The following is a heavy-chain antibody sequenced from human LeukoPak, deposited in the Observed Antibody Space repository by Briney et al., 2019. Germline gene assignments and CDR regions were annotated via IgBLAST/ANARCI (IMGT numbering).Heavy chain of an antibody. CDR2: ISGSGGST. CDR3: AKSPRGYSYGSDAFGI. D-gene: IGHD5-18*01. V-gene: IGHV3-23*01. J-gene: IGHJ3*02. Sequence: PGGSLRLSCAASGFTFSSYAMSWVRQAPGKGLEWVSAISGSGGSTYYADSVKGRFTISRDNSKNTLYLQMNSLRAEDTAVYYCAKSPRGYSYGSDAFGIWGQGTMVTVSS. CDR1: GFTFSSYA.